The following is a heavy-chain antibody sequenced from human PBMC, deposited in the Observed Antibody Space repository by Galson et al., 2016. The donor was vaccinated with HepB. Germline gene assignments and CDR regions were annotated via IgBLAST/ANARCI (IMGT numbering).Heavy chain of an antibody. CDR1: GFRFDEYA. V-gene: IGHV3-9*01. J-gene: IGHJ5*01. Sequence: SLRLSCAVSGFRFDEYAMHWVRQAPGKGLEWVSRISWNGEDIAHADSVKGRFTISRDNAKNSLALQMDSLRPEDTAFYYCVKDSGAGGSGWLDSWGPGSLVTVSS. CDR2: ISWNGEDI. CDR3: VKDSGAGGSGWLDS. D-gene: IGHD3-16*01.